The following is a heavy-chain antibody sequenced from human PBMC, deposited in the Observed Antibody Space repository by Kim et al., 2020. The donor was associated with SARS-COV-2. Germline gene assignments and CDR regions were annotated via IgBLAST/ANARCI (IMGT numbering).Heavy chain of an antibody. CDR1: GYTFTSYG. CDR3: ARGYSSSWYRGDFDY. J-gene: IGHJ4*02. Sequence: ASVKVSCKASGYTFTSYGISWVRQAPGQGLEWMGWISAYNGNTNYAQKLQGRVTMTTDTSTSTAYMELRSLRSDDTAVYYCARGYSSSWYRGDFDYWGQGTLVTVSS. CDR2: ISAYNGNT. D-gene: IGHD6-13*01. V-gene: IGHV1-18*01.